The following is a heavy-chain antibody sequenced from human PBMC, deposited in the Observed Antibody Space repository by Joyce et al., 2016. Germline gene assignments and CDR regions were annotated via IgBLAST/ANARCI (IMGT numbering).Heavy chain of an antibody. Sequence: QVQLVQSGAEVKKPGSSVKVSCKTSGGTFSRFAFSWVRQAPGHGLEWMGMIIPIFGTPQYAQTFQGRVTISADESVSTAYMELSSLRSEDTAIYYCASSLIVVGYFDYWGQGTLVTVSS. V-gene: IGHV1-69*18. CDR3: ASSLIVVGYFDY. J-gene: IGHJ4*02. CDR1: GGTFSRFA. CDR2: IIPIFGTP. D-gene: IGHD3-22*01.